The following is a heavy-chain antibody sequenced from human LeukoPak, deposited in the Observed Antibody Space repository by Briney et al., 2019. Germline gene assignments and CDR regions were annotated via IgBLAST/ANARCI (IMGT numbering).Heavy chain of an antibody. CDR1: RYTFTSYY. V-gene: IGHV1-46*01. Sequence: ASVKVSCKASRYTFTSYYMHWVRQAPGQGLEWMGIINPSGGSTSYAQKFQGRVTMTRDTSTSTVYMELSSLRSEDTAVYYCAREIFGLYYDSSGGPWAFDIWGQGTMVTVSS. D-gene: IGHD3-22*01. CDR2: INPSGGST. CDR3: AREIFGLYYDSSGGPWAFDI. J-gene: IGHJ3*02.